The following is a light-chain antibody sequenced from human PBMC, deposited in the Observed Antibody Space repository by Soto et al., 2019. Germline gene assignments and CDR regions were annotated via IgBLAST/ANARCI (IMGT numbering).Light chain of an antibody. J-gene: IGKJ1*01. CDR2: GAS. V-gene: IGKV3-20*01. CDR3: QHYGASSWT. CDR1: QSVSSSY. Sequence: EIVLTQSPGTLSLSQGERATLSCRASQSVSSSYLAWYQHKPGQAPRLLIYGASNWDTGIPDRFSGSGSGTDFTLTISRLEPEDFAVYYCQHYGASSWTFGQGTKVE.